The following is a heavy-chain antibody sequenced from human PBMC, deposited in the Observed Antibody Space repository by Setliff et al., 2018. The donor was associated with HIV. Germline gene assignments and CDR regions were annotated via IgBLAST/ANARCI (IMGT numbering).Heavy chain of an antibody. CDR3: ARDNSYYYGSGSHYWYGMDV. CDR1: GGSISSGSYY. V-gene: IGHV4-61*09. J-gene: IGHJ6*01. D-gene: IGHD3-10*01. Sequence: PSETLSLTCTVSGGSISSGSYYWSWIRQPAGKGLEWIGHIHTSGSTKYNPSLKSRVTISADPSKNQFSLNLSSVTAADTAVYYCARDNSYYYGSGSHYWYGMDVWGQGTTVTVSS. CDR2: IHTSGST.